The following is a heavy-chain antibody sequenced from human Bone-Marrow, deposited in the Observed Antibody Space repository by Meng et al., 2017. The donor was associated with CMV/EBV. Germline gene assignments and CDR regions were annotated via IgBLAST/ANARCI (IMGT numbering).Heavy chain of an antibody. D-gene: IGHD2-2*01. V-gene: IGHV3-21*01. Sequence: SGVTFSSYSMEWVRKAPRKRLEWVSSITSSSNYIWCADSVKGRFTSSRDNARTSLYLQMNTLRAEDTAVYYCATSCSSTSCQSFDYWGQGTLVTVSS. CDR1: GVTFSSYS. J-gene: IGHJ4*02. CDR2: ITSSSNYI. CDR3: ATSCSSTSCQSFDY.